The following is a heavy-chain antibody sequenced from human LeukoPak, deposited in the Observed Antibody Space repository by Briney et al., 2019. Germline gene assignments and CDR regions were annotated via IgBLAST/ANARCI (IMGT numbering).Heavy chain of an antibody. CDR2: TYPGDSDT. V-gene: IGHV5-51*01. Sequence: GESLKISFKGSGYRFTSYWIGWVRQMPGKGLEWMGITYPGDSDTRYSPSFQGQVTISADKSISTAYLQWSSLKASDTAMYYCARPRAALYDAFDIWGQGTMVTVSS. CDR1: GYRFTSYW. D-gene: IGHD2-2*02. J-gene: IGHJ3*02. CDR3: ARPRAALYDAFDI.